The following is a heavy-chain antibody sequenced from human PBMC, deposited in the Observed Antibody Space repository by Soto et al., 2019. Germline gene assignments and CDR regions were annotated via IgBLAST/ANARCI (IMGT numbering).Heavy chain of an antibody. Sequence: QVQLVQSGAEVKKPGASVKVSCKASGYTFISYDINWVRQATGQGLEWMGWMNPNSGNTGNAQKFQGRVTMTRNTSISTDYLGLSSLTSEDTAVYYCARAKCVSTSCSWILWFDPWGQGTLVTVSS. CDR3: ARAKCVSTSCSWILWFDP. D-gene: IGHD2-2*01. CDR2: MNPNSGNT. CDR1: GYTFISYD. V-gene: IGHV1-8*01. J-gene: IGHJ5*02.